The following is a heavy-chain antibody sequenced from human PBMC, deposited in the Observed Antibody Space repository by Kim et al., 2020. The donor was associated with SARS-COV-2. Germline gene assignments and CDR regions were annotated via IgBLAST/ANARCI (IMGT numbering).Heavy chain of an antibody. D-gene: IGHD3-22*01. V-gene: IGHV4-34*01. CDR1: GGSFSGYY. CDR3: ARGRVTMIVVVITFRQKWF. CDR2: INHSGST. J-gene: IGHJ5*01. Sequence: SQTLSLTCAVYGGSFSGYYWSWIRQPPGKGLEWIGEINHSGSTNYNPSLKSRVTISVDTSKNQFSLKLSSVTAADTAVYYCARGRVTMIVVVITFRQKWF.